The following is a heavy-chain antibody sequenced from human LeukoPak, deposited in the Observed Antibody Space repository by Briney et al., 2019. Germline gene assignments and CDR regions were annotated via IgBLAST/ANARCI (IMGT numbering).Heavy chain of an antibody. CDR3: ARDRDGYKLFDY. V-gene: IGHV4-31*03. Sequence: PSETLSLTCTVSGGSISSGGYYWSWIRQHPGKGLEWIGYIYYSGSTYYNPSLKSRVTISVDTSKNQFSLKLSSVTAADTAVYYCARDRDGYKLFDYWGQGTLVTVSS. J-gene: IGHJ4*02. D-gene: IGHD5-24*01. CDR2: IYYSGST. CDR1: GGSISSGGYY.